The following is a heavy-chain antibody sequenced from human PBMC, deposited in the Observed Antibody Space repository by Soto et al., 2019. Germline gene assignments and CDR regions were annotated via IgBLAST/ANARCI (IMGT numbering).Heavy chain of an antibody. D-gene: IGHD2-2*01. CDR2: FSGGRDTT. CDR3: AKGTAAQCRGATCYSFDY. CDR1: GFTFSNYA. V-gene: IGHV3-23*01. J-gene: IGHJ4*02. Sequence: EVQLLESGGGLVQPGRSLRLSCAASGFTFSNYAMSWVRQAPGQGLEWVSTFSGGRDTTWYADSVKGRFTVSSDSSKNTLSMQMNSLRTDDTAVYYCAKGTAAQCRGATCYSFDYCGQGTLVTVSS.